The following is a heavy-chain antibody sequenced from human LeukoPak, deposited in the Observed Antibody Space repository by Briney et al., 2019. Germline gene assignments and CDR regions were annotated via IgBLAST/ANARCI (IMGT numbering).Heavy chain of an antibody. V-gene: IGHV4-34*01. CDR1: GGSFSGYY. D-gene: IGHD5-12*01. CDR3: ARRYGYSGYDSNY. CDR2: INHSGST. J-gene: IGHJ4*02. Sequence: PSETLSLTCAVSGGSFSGYYWSWIRQPPGKGLEWIGEINHSGSTNYNPSLKSRVTISVDTSKNQFSLKLSSVTAADTAVYYCARRYGYSGYDSNYWGQGTLVTVSS.